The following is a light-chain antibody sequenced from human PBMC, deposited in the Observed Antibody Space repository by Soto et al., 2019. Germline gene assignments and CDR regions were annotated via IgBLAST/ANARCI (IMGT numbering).Light chain of an antibody. Sequence: DIQMTQSPSSVSASVGDNVTITCRASQDVNNWLAWYQQTPGRAPKLLIYAAYNLQSGVPSRFSGSGSGTDFTLTINNLQPEDFATYYCQQANSQITLGQGTRLEIK. V-gene: IGKV1-12*01. J-gene: IGKJ5*01. CDR2: AAY. CDR1: QDVNNW. CDR3: QQANSQIT.